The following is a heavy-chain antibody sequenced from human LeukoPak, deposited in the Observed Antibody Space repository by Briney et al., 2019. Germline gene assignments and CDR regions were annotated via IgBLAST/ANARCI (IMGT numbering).Heavy chain of an antibody. CDR1: GFSFDAYT. V-gene: IGHV3-20*04. Sequence: GGSLRLSCAASGFSFDAYTMSWVRQAPGKGLEWVSGNTWNGGNTDSADSVQGRFTSSRDNAKNSLYLHMTSLRAEGTAFYYFVRTGTDNWFERWGRGTLVTVSS. J-gene: IGHJ5*02. CDR2: NTWNGGNT. D-gene: IGHD1-1*01. CDR3: VRTGTDNWFER.